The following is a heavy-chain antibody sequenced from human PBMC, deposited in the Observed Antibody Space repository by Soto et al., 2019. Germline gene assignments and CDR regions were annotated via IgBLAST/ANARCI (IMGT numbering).Heavy chain of an antibody. CDR1: GFTFSSYA. J-gene: IGHJ6*02. CDR3: ITDPYGGSHYSYGMDV. D-gene: IGHD1-26*01. V-gene: IGHV3-23*01. CDR2: ISVSGGT. Sequence: GGSLRLSCAASGFTFSSYAMNWVRQAPGKGPEWVSHISVSGGTYYADSVKGRFTISRDNSKNTLFLQMNSLRAEDTAVYYCITDPYGGSHYSYGMDVWGQGTTVTVSS.